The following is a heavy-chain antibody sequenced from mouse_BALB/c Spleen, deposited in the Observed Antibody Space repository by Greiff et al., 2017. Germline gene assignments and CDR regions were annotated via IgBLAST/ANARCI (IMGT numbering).Heavy chain of an antibody. Sequence: DVKLVESGGGLVQPGGSLKLSCAASGFTFSSYGMSWVRQTPDKRLELVATINSNGGSTYYPDSVKGRFTISRDNAKNTLYLQMSSLKSEDTAMYYCARGSYGNYDFDYWGQGTTLTVSS. V-gene: IGHV5-6-3*01. CDR3: ARGSYGNYDFDY. CDR2: INSNGGST. CDR1: GFTFSSYG. D-gene: IGHD2-1*01. J-gene: IGHJ2*01.